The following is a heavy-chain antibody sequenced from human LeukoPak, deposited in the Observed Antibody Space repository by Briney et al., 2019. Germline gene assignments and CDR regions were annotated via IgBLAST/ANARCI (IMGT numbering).Heavy chain of an antibody. CDR3: ARDARAKDAFDT. V-gene: IGHV3-11*01. D-gene: IGHD4/OR15-4a*01. CDR2: ISSSGSTI. CDR1: GFTFSDYY. Sequence: GGSLRLSCAASGFTFSDYYMSWIRQAPGKGLEWVSYISSSGSTIYYADSVKGRFTISKDNVKNSLYLQMNSLRAEDTAVYYCARDARAKDAFDTWGQGTMVTVSS. J-gene: IGHJ3*02.